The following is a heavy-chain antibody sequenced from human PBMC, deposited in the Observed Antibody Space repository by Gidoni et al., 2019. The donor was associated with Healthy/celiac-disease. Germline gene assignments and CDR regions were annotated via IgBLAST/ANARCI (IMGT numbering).Heavy chain of an antibody. J-gene: IGHJ3*02. V-gene: IGHV3-11*01. Sequence: QVQLVESGGGLVKPGGSLRLSCAASGFTFSDYYMSWIRQAPGKGLEWVSYISSSGSTIYYADSVKGRFTISRDNAKNSLYLQMNSLRAEDTAVYYCAREWYYYDSSGYYRQGDAFDIWGQGTMVTVSS. CDR1: GFTFSDYY. CDR2: ISSSGSTI. CDR3: AREWYYYDSSGYYRQGDAFDI. D-gene: IGHD3-22*01.